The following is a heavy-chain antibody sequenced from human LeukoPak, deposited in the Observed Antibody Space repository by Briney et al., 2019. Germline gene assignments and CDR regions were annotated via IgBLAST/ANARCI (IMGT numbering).Heavy chain of an antibody. V-gene: IGHV1-46*03. CDR1: GYTFTSYY. CDR2: INPSGGST. J-gene: IGHJ3*02. Sequence: ASVKVSCKASGYTFTSYYMRWVRQAPGQGLEWMGIINPSGGSTSYAQKFQGRVTMTRDTSTSTVYMELSSLRSEDTAVYYCARADSSGFAFDIWGQGTMVTVSS. D-gene: IGHD3-22*01. CDR3: ARADSSGFAFDI.